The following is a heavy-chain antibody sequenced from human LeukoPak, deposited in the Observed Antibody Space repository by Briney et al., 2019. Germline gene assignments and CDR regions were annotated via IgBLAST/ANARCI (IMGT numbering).Heavy chain of an antibody. V-gene: IGHV1-18*01. Sequence: ASVKVSCKASGYTFSSYGISWVRQAPGQGLEWMGWISGYNGITSYAQELEGRVTMTTDTSTTTAYMELRSLRSDDTAAYYCARGDYSGSYYYFDYWGQGTLVTVSS. CDR2: ISGYNGIT. CDR3: ARGDYSGSYYYFDY. CDR1: GYTFSSYG. J-gene: IGHJ4*02. D-gene: IGHD1-26*01.